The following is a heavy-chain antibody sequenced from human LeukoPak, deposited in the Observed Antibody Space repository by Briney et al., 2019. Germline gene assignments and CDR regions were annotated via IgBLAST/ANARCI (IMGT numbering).Heavy chain of an antibody. J-gene: IGHJ5*02. CDR1: GGTFSSYG. D-gene: IGHD3-3*01. Sequence: GASVKVSCKASGGTFSSYGISWVRQAPGQGLEWMGWISAYNGNTNYAQKLQGRVTMSTDTSTSTAYMELRSLRSDDTAVYYCARDKGRFLEWLLLGDSPIDPWGQGTLVTVSS. V-gene: IGHV1-18*01. CDR2: ISAYNGNT. CDR3: ARDKGRFLEWLLLGDSPIDP.